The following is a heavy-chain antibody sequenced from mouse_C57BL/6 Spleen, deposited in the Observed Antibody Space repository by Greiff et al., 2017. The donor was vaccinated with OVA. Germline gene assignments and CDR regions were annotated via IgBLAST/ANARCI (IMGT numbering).Heavy chain of an antibody. V-gene: IGHV1-74*01. J-gene: IGHJ2*01. D-gene: IGHD1-1*01. Sequence: QVQLQQPGAELVKPGASVKVSCKASGYTFTSYWMHWVKQRPGQGLEWIGRIHPSDSDNNYNQKFKGKGTLTVEKSSSTAYMQLSSLTSEDSAVYYCAIGVVFDYWGQGTTLPVSS. CDR3: AIGVVFDY. CDR2: IHPSDSDN. CDR1: GYTFTSYW.